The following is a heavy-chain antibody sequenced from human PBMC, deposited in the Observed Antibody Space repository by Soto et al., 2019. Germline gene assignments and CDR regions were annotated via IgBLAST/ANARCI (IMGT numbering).Heavy chain of an antibody. CDR1: GGSITSYH. J-gene: IGHJ5*02. D-gene: IGHD3-16*01. CDR3: SRAMHACFTHYFDP. V-gene: IGHV4-59*01. CDR2: TSYTGNT. Sequence: SETRSLTGIVSGGSITSYHWSWIRQLPEKGREWIAYTSYTGNTNYKPSFQSRVTISIDTSKNRLSLKMTSMTAAATPSYSCSRAMHACFTHYFDPWGQGTLVTVSS.